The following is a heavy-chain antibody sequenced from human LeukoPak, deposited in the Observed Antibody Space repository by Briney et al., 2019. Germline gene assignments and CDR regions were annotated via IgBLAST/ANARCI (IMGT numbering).Heavy chain of an antibody. CDR2: VNHSGST. D-gene: IGHD5-12*01. Sequence: SETLSLTCAVYGGSFSGYYWSWIRQPPGKGLEWIGEVNHSGSTNYNPSLKSRVTISVDTSKHQFSLRLNSVTAADTAVYYCARDFRDGYNSRFDYWGQGTLVTVSS. CDR1: GGSFSGYY. J-gene: IGHJ4*02. V-gene: IGHV4-34*01. CDR3: ARDFRDGYNSRFDY.